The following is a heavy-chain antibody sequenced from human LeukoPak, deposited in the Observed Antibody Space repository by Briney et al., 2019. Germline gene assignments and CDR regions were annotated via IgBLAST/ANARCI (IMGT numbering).Heavy chain of an antibody. V-gene: IGHV3-21*01. CDR3: ARCTTGKTFGSLREIKKSREIDY. Sequence: TPGGSLRLSCAASGFTFSSYSMNWVRQAPGKGLEWVSSISSSSSYIHYADSVRGRFTISRDNAKNSPFLQMNSLRGEDTAVYYCARCTTGKTFGSLREIKKSREIDYWGQGTLVTVSA. D-gene: IGHD1-1*01. CDR2: ISSSSSYI. CDR1: GFTFSSYS. J-gene: IGHJ4*02.